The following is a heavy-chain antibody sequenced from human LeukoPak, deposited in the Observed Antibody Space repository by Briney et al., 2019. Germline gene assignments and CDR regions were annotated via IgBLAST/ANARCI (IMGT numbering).Heavy chain of an antibody. CDR3: AKAYSSGSNPYYFDY. D-gene: IGHD6-19*01. V-gene: IGHV1-2*02. Sequence: ASVKVSCKASGDTLTAYYMHWVRQAPGQGLEWMGWINPNSGGTNYAQKFQGRVTMTRDTSISTAYMELSSLRSDDTAVYYCAKAYSSGSNPYYFDYWGQGTLVTASS. J-gene: IGHJ4*02. CDR1: GDTLTAYY. CDR2: INPNSGGT.